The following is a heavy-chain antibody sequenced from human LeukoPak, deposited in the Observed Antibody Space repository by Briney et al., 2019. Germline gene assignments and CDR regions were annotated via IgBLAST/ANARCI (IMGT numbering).Heavy chain of an antibody. J-gene: IGHJ4*02. V-gene: IGHV5-51*01. Sequence: GESLKISCKGSGYSFSNYWIAWLRQTPEKGLEWMGIIYPVDSDTKYRPSFQGQVIISADKSISTAYLQWSSLKTSDTAIYDCARGYSSTLAYFDFWGQGTLVTVSS. CDR3: ARGYSSTLAYFDF. CDR1: GYSFSNYW. CDR2: IYPVDSDT. D-gene: IGHD5-18*01.